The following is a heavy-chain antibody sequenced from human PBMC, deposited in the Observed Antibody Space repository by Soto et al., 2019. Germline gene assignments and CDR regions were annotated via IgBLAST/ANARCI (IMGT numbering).Heavy chain of an antibody. CDR2: IIPIFGTA. Sequence: SVKVSCKASGGTFSSYAISWVRQAPGQGLEWMGGIIPIFGTANYAQKFQGRVTITADESTSTAYMELSSLRSEDTAVYYCARDEGYCSGGSCYGPDPWGQGTLVTVSS. D-gene: IGHD2-15*01. CDR1: GGTFSSYA. V-gene: IGHV1-69*13. CDR3: ARDEGYCSGGSCYGPDP. J-gene: IGHJ5*02.